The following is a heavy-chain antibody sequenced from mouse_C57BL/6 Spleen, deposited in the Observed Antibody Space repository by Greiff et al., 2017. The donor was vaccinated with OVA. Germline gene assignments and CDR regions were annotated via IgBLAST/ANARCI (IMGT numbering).Heavy chain of an antibody. CDR3: ARREQGFAY. V-gene: IGHV5-15*01. CDR2: ISNLAYSI. J-gene: IGHJ3*01. Sequence: EVQGVESGGGLVQPGGSLKLSCAASGFTFSDYGMAWVRQAPRKGPEWVAFISNLAYSIYYADTVTGRFTISRENAKNTLFLEMSSLRSEDAAMFYCARREQGFAYWGQGTLVTVSA. CDR1: GFTFSDYG.